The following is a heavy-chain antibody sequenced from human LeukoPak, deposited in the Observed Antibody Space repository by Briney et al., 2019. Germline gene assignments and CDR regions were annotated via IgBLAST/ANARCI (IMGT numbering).Heavy chain of an antibody. V-gene: IGHV3-7*01. J-gene: IGHJ6*03. Sequence: GGSLRLSCAASGFTFSSYAMSWVRQAPGKGLEWVANIKQDGSEKYYVDSVKGRFTISRDNAKNSLYLQMNSLRAEDTAVYYCARDVPSLRYFDWLPSYYYYYMDVWGKGTTVTVSS. CDR3: ARDVPSLRYFDWLPSYYYYYMDV. CDR2: IKQDGSEK. D-gene: IGHD3-9*01. CDR1: GFTFSSYA.